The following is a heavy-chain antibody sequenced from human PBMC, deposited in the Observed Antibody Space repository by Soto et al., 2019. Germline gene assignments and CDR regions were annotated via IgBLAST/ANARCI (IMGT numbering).Heavy chain of an antibody. CDR3: ARVMGGRGLDYGMDV. CDR2: ISISSSYI. Sequence: EVQLVESGGGLVKPGGSLRVSCVASGFTFSTYNMNWVRQAPGKGLEWVSSISISSSYIYYADSVKGRVTISRDNAKNSLSLQMNALRAEDTAVYYCARVMGGRGLDYGMDVWGQGTTVTVSS. J-gene: IGHJ6*02. V-gene: IGHV3-21*01. D-gene: IGHD1-26*01. CDR1: GFTFSTYN.